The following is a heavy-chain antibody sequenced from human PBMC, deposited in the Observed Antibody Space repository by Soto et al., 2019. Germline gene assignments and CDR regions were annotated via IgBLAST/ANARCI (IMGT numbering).Heavy chain of an antibody. J-gene: IGHJ4*02. V-gene: IGHV3-33*01. CDR2: IWYDGSNK. Sequence: QVQLVESGGGVVQPGRSLRLSCAASGFTFSSYGMHWVRQAPGKGLEWVAVIWYDGSNKYYADSVKGRFTISRDNSKNTLYLQMNSLTAEDTAVYYCARGIPYDYVWGSYRYTLDYWGQGTLVTVSS. CDR3: ARGIPYDYVWGSYRYTLDY. CDR1: GFTFSSYG. D-gene: IGHD3-16*02.